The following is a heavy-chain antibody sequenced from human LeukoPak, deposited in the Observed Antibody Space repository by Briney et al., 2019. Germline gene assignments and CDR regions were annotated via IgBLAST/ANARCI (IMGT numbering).Heavy chain of an antibody. D-gene: IGHD4-11*01. CDR3: AKERVTTTTFDY. CDR2: ISGRGGST. V-gene: IGHV3-23*01. Sequence: GGALRLTCAASGFSCSTYAMSWVRQAPGKGLEWVSLISGRGGSTYYADSVKGRFTISRDNGKTTLPLQMNSLRAEDTALYYCAKERVTTTTFDYGGRGTLVTVSS. CDR1: GFSCSTYA. J-gene: IGHJ4*02.